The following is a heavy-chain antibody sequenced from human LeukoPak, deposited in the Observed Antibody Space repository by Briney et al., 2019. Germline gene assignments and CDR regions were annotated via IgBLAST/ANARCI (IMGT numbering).Heavy chain of an antibody. Sequence: GQSLRLSCAASGFTFSSFAMSWVRQAPGKGLDWVSTISGSGVTTYYADSVKDRFTMSRDNNKKTVYLQMNSLRAEDTALYYCAEDFWGAAAGTPSVHDFWGQGTLVTVSS. CDR2: ISGSGVTT. V-gene: IGHV3-23*01. J-gene: IGHJ4*02. CDR1: GFTFSSFA. CDR3: AEDFWGAAAGTPSVHDF. D-gene: IGHD6-13*01.